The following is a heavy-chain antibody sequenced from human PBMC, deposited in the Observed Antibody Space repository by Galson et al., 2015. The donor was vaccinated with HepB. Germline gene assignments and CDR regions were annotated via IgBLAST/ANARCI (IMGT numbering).Heavy chain of an antibody. D-gene: IGHD3-3*01. J-gene: IGHJ5*02. V-gene: IGHV4-61*02. CDR2: IYTSGST. Sequence: TLSLTCTVSGGSISSGSYYWSWIRQPAGKGLEWIGRIYTSGSTNYNPSLKSRVPMSVDTSKDQFSLKLSSVTAADTAVYYCARAVTIVGVGDNWFDPWGQGTLVTVSS. CDR3: ARAVTIVGVGDNWFDP. CDR1: GGSISSGSYY.